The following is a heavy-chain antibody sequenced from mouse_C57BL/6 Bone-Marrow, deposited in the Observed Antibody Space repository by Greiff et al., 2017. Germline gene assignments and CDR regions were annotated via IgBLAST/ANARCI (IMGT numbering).Heavy chain of an antibody. CDR1: GYTFTSYW. CDR3: GRGLGRFAY. CDR2: IDPSDSYT. V-gene: IGHV1-59*01. Sequence: QVQLQQPGAELVRPGTSVKLSCKASGYTFTSYWMHWVKQRPGPGLEWIGVIDPSDSYTNYNQKFKGKATLTVDTSSSTAYMQLSSLTSEDSAGDYCGRGLGRFAYWGQGTLVTVSA. J-gene: IGHJ3*01. D-gene: IGHD4-1*01.